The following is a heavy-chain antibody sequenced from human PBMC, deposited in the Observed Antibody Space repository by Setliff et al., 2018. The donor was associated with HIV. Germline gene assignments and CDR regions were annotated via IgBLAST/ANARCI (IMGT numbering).Heavy chain of an antibody. J-gene: IGHJ4*02. CDR1: GFTFSNAW. CDR3: TTAQWVLVGATPFDY. D-gene: IGHD1-26*01. Sequence: GGSLRLSCAASGFTFSNAWMTWVRQAPGKGLEWVGHIKRKTDGGTTDYAAPVKGRFTISRDDSKNTLFLQMNSLKTEDTAVYYCTTAQWVLVGATPFDYWGQGALVTVSS. V-gene: IGHV3-15*01. CDR2: IKRKTDGGTT.